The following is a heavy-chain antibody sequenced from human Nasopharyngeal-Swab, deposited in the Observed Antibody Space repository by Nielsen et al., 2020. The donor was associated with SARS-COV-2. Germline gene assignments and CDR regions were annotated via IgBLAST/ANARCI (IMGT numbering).Heavy chain of an antibody. CDR2: ISYDGSNK. Sequence: GESLKISCAASGFTFSSYAMHWVRQAPGKRLEWVAVISYDGSNKYYADSVKGRFTISRDNSKNTLYLQMNSLRAEDTAVYYCARELGAFDIWGQGTMVTVSS. V-gene: IGHV3-30-3*01. CDR1: GFTFSSYA. CDR3: ARELGAFDI. J-gene: IGHJ3*02.